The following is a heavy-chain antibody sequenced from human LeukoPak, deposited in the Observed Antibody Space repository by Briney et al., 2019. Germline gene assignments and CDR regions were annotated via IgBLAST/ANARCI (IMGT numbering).Heavy chain of an antibody. CDR1: GFTFSSYG. CDR2: ISYDGSNK. D-gene: IGHD3-22*01. V-gene: IGHV3-30*18. CDR3: AKIKDDSSGYYYYFDY. J-gene: IGHJ4*02. Sequence: PGGSLRLSCTASGFTFSSYGMHWVRQAPGKGLEWVAVISYDGSNKYYADSVKGRFTISRDNSKNTLYLQMNSLRAEDTAVYYCAKIKDDSSGYYYYFDYWGQGTLVTVSS.